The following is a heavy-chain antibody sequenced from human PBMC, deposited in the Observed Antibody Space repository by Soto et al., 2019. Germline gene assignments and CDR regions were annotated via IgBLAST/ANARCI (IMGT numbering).Heavy chain of an antibody. D-gene: IGHD3-22*01. Sequence: PGGSLRLSCAASGFTFSNYAIHWVRQAPGKGLEWVAVIASDGKDKRYADSVKGRFTISRDNSKNTVYLQMNSLRAEDTAVYYCAKEWVYDSSGWSFDYWGQGTLVTVSS. V-gene: IGHV3-30*18. CDR1: GFTFSNYA. CDR2: IASDGKDK. J-gene: IGHJ4*02. CDR3: AKEWVYDSSGWSFDY.